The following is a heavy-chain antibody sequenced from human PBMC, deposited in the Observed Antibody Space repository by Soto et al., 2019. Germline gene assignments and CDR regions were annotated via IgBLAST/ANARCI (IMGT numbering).Heavy chain of an antibody. CDR1: GFTFSSYS. D-gene: IGHD5-18*01. CDR3: ARAAMGFYFDY. Sequence: GSLRLSCAASGFTFSSYSMNWVRQAPGKGLEWVSYISSSSSTIYYADSVKGRFTISRDNAKNSLYLQMNSLRAEDTAVYYCARAAMGFYFDYWGQGTLVTVSS. CDR2: ISSSSSTI. J-gene: IGHJ4*02. V-gene: IGHV3-48*01.